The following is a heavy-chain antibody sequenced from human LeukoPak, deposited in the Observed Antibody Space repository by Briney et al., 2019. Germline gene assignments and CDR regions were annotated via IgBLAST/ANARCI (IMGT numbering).Heavy chain of an antibody. CDR1: GFTFSSYW. CDR3: ARGDEEVVAATLDYYYYGMDV. CDR2: INSDGSST. Sequence: GGSLRLSCAASGFTFSSYWMHWVRQAPGKGLVWVSRINSDGSSTSYADSVKGRFTISRDNAKNTLYLQMNSLRAEDTAVYYCARGDEEVVAATLDYYYYGMDVWGQGTTVTVSS. V-gene: IGHV3-74*01. D-gene: IGHD2-15*01. J-gene: IGHJ6*02.